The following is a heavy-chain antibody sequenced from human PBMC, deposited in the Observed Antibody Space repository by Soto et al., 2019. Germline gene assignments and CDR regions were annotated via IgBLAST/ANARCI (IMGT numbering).Heavy chain of an antibody. CDR2: INHSGST. V-gene: IGHV4-34*01. D-gene: IGHD2-15*01. CDR1: GGSFSGYY. CDR3: ARGPPRRGYCSGGSCYRDRFPFDP. Sequence: QVQLQQWGAGLLKPSETLSLTCAVYGGSFSGYYWSWIRQPPGKGLEWIGEINHSGSTNYNPSLTSRVTISVDTSKNQFSLKLSSVTAADTAVYYCARGPPRRGYCSGGSCYRDRFPFDPWGQGTLVTVSS. J-gene: IGHJ5*02.